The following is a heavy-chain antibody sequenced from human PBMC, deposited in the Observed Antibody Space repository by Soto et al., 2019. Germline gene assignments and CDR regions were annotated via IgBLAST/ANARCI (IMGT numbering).Heavy chain of an antibody. V-gene: IGHV1-8*01. J-gene: IGHJ4*01. D-gene: IGHD3-3*01. CDR3: ERMGSGHYNIYFDY. CDR1: GYTFSNYD. Sequence: ASVKVSCKASGYTFSNYDINWVRQATGQGLEWMGWMNPNSGNTGYAQKFQGRVTMTRDASINTAYMELSSLRSEDTAVYFCERMGSGHYNIYFDYWG. CDR2: MNPNSGNT.